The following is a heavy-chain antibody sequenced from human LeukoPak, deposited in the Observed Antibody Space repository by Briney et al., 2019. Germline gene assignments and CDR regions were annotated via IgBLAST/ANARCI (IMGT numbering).Heavy chain of an antibody. CDR2: ISSSGSST. CDR3: VGEMDSGWYPH. V-gene: IGHV3-48*03. J-gene: IGHJ4*02. Sequence: GRSLRLSCAASGFNFRGYEMNWVRRAPGKGLQWLAYISSSGSSTYYADSVQGRFTISRDNAKNSLYLHMNSLRVDDTAVYYCVGEMDSGWYPHWGPGTLVTVSS. CDR1: GFNFRGYE. D-gene: IGHD6-19*01.